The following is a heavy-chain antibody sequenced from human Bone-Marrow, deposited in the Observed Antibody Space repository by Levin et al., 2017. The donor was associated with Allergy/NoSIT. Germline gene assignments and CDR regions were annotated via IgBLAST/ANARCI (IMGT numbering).Heavy chain of an antibody. CDR2: ISDRGTP. CDR1: GFNFRSFA. D-gene: IGHD5-24*01. V-gene: IGHV3-23*01. J-gene: IGHJ4*02. Sequence: GGSLRLSCAASGFNFRSFAMSWVRQAPGKGLEWVSAISDRGTPFYRDSVRGRFIISRDNSNNTLFLHMSSLRAEDTAIYYCAKDRGRLHLGSSYYLDSWGRGALVTVSS. CDR3: AKDRGRLHLGSSYYLDS.